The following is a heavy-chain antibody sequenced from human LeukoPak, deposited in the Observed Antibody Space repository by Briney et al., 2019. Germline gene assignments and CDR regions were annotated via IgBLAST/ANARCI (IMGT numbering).Heavy chain of an antibody. CDR1: GFTFSNYE. CDR3: ARDLLGWELHYFDY. Sequence: PGGSLRLSCAASGFTFSNYEMNWVRQAPGKGLEWVSYVSSTGSTIYYADSVKGRFSISRDNAKNSLYLQMNSLRAEDTAVYYCARDLLGWELHYFDYWGQGTLVTVSS. J-gene: IGHJ4*02. D-gene: IGHD1-26*01. V-gene: IGHV3-48*03. CDR2: VSSTGSTI.